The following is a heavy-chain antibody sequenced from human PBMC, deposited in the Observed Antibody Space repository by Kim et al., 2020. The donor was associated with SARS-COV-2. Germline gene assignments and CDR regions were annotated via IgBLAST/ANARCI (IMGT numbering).Heavy chain of an antibody. CDR3: AREDCSGGSCRSSFDY. D-gene: IGHD2-15*01. Sequence: SVKSRFTISRDNAKNSLYLQMNSLRDEDTAVYYCAREDCSGGSCRSSFDYWGQGTLVTVSS. J-gene: IGHJ4*02. V-gene: IGHV3-48*02.